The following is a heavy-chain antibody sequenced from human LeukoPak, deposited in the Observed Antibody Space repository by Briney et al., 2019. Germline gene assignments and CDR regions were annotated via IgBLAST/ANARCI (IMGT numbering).Heavy chain of an antibody. J-gene: IGHJ6*03. V-gene: IGHV1-18*01. CDR3: AIGQSGGPPDYYYYYMDV. Sequence: ASVQVPCHASGYISTSYGIIWGRQAPGQGLEWMGWVSAYNGNTNYAQKLQGRATMTTDTSTRTAYMELRSLRSDDTAVYYCAIGQSGGPPDYYYYYMDVWGKGTTVTVSS. D-gene: IGHD2-15*01. CDR1: GYISTSYG. CDR2: VSAYNGNT.